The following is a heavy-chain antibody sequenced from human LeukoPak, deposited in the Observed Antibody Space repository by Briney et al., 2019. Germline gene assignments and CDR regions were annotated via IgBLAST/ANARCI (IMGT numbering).Heavy chain of an antibody. Sequence: TLSLTCTVSGGSISSGSYYWSWIRQPAGKGLEWLALIYWNDDKRYSPSLKSRLTITKDTSKNQVVLTMTNMDPVDTATYYCARHLYPGIAAAGPRDAFDIWGQGTMVTVSS. V-gene: IGHV2-5*01. CDR1: GGSISSGSYY. CDR2: IYWNDDK. J-gene: IGHJ3*02. D-gene: IGHD6-13*01. CDR3: ARHLYPGIAAAGPRDAFDI.